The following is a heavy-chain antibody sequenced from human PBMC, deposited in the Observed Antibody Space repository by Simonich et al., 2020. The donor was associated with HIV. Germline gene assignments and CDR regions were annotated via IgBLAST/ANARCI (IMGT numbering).Heavy chain of an antibody. V-gene: IGHV4-38-2*02. CDR2: ISHSWST. CDR3: AREGADTTMVN. J-gene: IGHJ4*02. CDR1: GYSISSGYS. Sequence: QVQLQESGPGLVKPSETLSLTCAVSGYSISSGYSWGCIRQPPGKGLEWIGSISHSWSTYYNPSLKSRVPISVDTSKNQFSLRLRSVTAADTAVYYCAREGADTTMVNWGQGTLVTVSS. D-gene: IGHD5-18*01.